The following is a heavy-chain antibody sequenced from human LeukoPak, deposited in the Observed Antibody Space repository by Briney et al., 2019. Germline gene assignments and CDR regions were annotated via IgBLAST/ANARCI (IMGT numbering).Heavy chain of an antibody. J-gene: IGHJ3*02. CDR3: ARPRGGSGRYAFDI. D-gene: IGHD6-19*01. CDR2: IYYSGST. V-gene: IGHV4-59*08. Sequence: SETLSLTCTVSGGSISSYYWSWIRQPPGKGLEWIGYIYYSGSTNYNPSLKSRVTISVDTSKNQFSLKLSSVTAADTAVYYCARPRGGSGRYAFDIWGQGTMVTVSS. CDR1: GGSISSYY.